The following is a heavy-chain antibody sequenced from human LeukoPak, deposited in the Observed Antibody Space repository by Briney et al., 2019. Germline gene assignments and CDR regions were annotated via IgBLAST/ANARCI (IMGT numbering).Heavy chain of an antibody. D-gene: IGHD1-26*01. CDR1: GGSISDPSYY. Sequence: SETLSLTCIVSGGSISDPSYYWTWIRQHPGKGLEWIGYICYRGVTYYNPSLRSRISISVDTSKNQFSLKLSSVTAADTAVYYCARPSGSGSTDFDYWGQGTLVTVSS. CDR2: ICYRGVT. J-gene: IGHJ4*02. V-gene: IGHV4-31*03. CDR3: ARPSGSGSTDFDY.